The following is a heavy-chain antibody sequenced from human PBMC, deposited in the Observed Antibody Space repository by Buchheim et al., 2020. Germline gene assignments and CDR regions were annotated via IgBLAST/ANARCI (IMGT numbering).Heavy chain of an antibody. V-gene: IGHV1-18*01. CDR3: ARYLPVGYYYDSSGLYYFDY. Sequence: QVQLVQSGAEVKKPGASVKVSCKASGYTFTSYGISWVRQAPGQGLEWMGWISAYNGNTNYAQKLQGRVTMTTDTSTSKAYMELRSLRSDDTAVYYCARYLPVGYYYDSSGLYYFDYWGQGTL. CDR2: ISAYNGNT. CDR1: GYTFTSYG. D-gene: IGHD3-22*01. J-gene: IGHJ4*02.